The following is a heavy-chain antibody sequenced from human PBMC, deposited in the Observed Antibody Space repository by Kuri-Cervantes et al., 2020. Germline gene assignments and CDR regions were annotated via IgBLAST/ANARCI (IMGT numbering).Heavy chain of an antibody. CDR2: INSDGSST. CDR3: AKLRIAVADTTDY. J-gene: IGHJ4*02. CDR1: GFTFSSYW. Sequence: GESLKISCAASGFTFSSYWMHWVRQAPGKGLVWVSRINSDGSSTSYADSVKGRFTISRDNAKNTLYLQMNSLRAEDTAVYYCAKLRIAVADTTDYWGQGTLVTVSS. D-gene: IGHD6-19*01. V-gene: IGHV3-74*01.